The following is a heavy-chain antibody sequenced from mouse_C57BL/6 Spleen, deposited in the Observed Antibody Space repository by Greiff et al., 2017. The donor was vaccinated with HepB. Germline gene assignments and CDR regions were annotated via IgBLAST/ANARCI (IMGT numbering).Heavy chain of an antibody. CDR2: IYPGSGNT. Sequence: VQLQHSGPELVKPGASVKISCKASGYSFTSYYIHWVKQRPGQGLEWIGWIYPGSGNTKYNEKFKGKATLTADTSSSTAYMQLSSLTSEDSAVYYCARELRRAMDYWGQGTSVTVSS. D-gene: IGHD1-1*01. V-gene: IGHV1-66*01. CDR1: GYSFTSYY. CDR3: ARELRRAMDY. J-gene: IGHJ4*01.